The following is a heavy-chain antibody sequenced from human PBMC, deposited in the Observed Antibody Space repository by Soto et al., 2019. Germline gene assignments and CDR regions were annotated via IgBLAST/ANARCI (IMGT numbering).Heavy chain of an antibody. V-gene: IGHV3-48*03. J-gene: IGHJ4*02. CDR3: ARGNYGDYYFDY. CDR1: GFTFSSYE. Sequence: EVQLVESGGGLVQPGGSLRLSCAASGFTFSSYEMNWVRQAPGKGLEWVSYISSSGSTIYYADSVKGRFTISRDNAKNSLYLQMSSLRAEDTAVYYCARGNYGDYYFDYWGQGTLVTVSS. D-gene: IGHD4-17*01. CDR2: ISSSGSTI.